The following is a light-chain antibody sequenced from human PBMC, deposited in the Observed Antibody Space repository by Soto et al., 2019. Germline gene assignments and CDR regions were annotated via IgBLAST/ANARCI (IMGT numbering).Light chain of an antibody. CDR1: QAIGND. Sequence: AIPMTQSPSSLAGSVGDRLTITCRASQAIGNDLGWYQQKPGKAPKLLIYAASSLQSGVSSRFSGSGSGTEFTLTISSLQPEDFATYYCLQVFNLPRAFGQGTKVDIK. CDR2: AAS. J-gene: IGKJ1*01. CDR3: LQVFNLPRA. V-gene: IGKV1-6*02.